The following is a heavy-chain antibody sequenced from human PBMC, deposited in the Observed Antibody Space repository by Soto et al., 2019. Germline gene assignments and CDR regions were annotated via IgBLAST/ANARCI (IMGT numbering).Heavy chain of an antibody. V-gene: IGHV3-13*01. CDR2: IGIGGET. J-gene: IGHJ6*02. CDR3: VREWVDTYGVLPPLGLDV. D-gene: IGHD5-18*01. CDR1: GFTFSIYD. Sequence: EVQLVESGGGLVQPGWSLRLSCVASGFTFSIYDMHWVRQGTGKGLVWVSAIGIGGETYYSASVKGRFTISRENAKNSLYLQVNSLRADDTAIYYCVREWVDTYGVLPPLGLDVWGQGTTVTVSS.